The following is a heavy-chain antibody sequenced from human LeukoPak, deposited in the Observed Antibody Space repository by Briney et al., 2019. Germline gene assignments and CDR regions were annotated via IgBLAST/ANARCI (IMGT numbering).Heavy chain of an antibody. V-gene: IGHV1-46*01. J-gene: IGHJ4*02. Sequence: ASVKVSCKASGYTFISYYIHWVRQAPGQGLEWMGLINPTGGATSYAQKFQARVTVTTDTSTGTVNMQLSGLRSDDTAVYYCARSLTSNQYYDFLSRYSLDYWGQGTLVTVSS. D-gene: IGHD3-3*01. CDR3: ARSLTSNQYYDFLSRYSLDY. CDR2: INPTGGAT. CDR1: GYTFISYY.